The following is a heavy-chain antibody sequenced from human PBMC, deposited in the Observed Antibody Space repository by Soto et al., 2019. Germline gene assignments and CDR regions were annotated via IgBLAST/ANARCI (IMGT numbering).Heavy chain of an antibody. CDR3: TADRAYNTDYGIDA. CDR2: IKRTSEGGTT. D-gene: IGHD5-18*01. Sequence: EVQLVESGGGLVEPGGSLRLSCTASALTYVNAWMNWVRQAPGKGLEWVGRIKRTSEGGTTDYAAPVKGRFTISKDDSKNKVYLQMKSLRSEQTALYYCTADRAYNTDYGIDAWGQGTTVTVSS. J-gene: IGHJ6*02. V-gene: IGHV3-15*07. CDR1: ALTYVNAW.